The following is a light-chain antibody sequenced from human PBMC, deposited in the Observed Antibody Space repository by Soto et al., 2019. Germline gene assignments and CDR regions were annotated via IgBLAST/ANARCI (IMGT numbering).Light chain of an antibody. CDR3: QQTSSTPPWT. CDR1: QSIASNY. J-gene: IGKJ1*01. CDR2: AAS. Sequence: DIQMTQSPSSLSASVGDGVSITCRASQSIASNYLNWYQQKPGKAPNLLIYAASSLQSGVPSRFSGSGSGTDFTLTISSLQPEDFATYYCQQTSSTPPWTFGQGTKVEIK. V-gene: IGKV1-39*01.